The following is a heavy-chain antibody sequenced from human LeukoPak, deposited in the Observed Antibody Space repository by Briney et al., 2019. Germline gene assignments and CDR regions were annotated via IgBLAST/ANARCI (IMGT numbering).Heavy chain of an antibody. D-gene: IGHD3-22*01. CDR2: ISSSSSTI. CDR1: GFTFSSYS. Sequence: PGGSLRLSCAASGFTFSSYSMNWVRQAPGKGLEWVSYISSSSSTIYYADSVKGRFTISRDNAKNSLYLQMNSLRAEDTAVYYCARDPSYYYDSSGYYQSQPRYFDLWGRGTLVTVSS. CDR3: ARDPSYYYDSSGYYQSQPRYFDL. V-gene: IGHV3-48*01. J-gene: IGHJ2*01.